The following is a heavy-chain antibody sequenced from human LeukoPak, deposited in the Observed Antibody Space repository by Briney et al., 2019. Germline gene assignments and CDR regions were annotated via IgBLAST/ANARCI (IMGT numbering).Heavy chain of an antibody. V-gene: IGHV1-46*01. D-gene: IGHD6-19*01. CDR2: INPSGGST. CDR3: ARDTVAGTYYFDY. Sequence: VASVKVSCKASGYNFTGYYMHWVRQAPGQGLEWMGIINPSGGSTSYAQKFQGRVTMTRDMSTSTVYMELSSLRSEDTAVYYCARDTVAGTYYFDYWGQGTLVTVSS. CDR1: GYNFTGYY. J-gene: IGHJ4*02.